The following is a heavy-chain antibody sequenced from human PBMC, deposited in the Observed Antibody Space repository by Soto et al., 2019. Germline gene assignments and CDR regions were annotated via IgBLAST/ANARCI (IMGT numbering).Heavy chain of an antibody. J-gene: IGHJ4*02. D-gene: IGHD6-6*01. CDR2: IFWNDDK. V-gene: IGHV2-5*01. Sequence: QITLKESGPTLVKPTQTLTLTCTFSGFSLSASGVGGAWIRQPPGKALEWLALIFWNDDKFYTSSLRNKLTITKDTSKNQVILTLTNMEPEDAATYYCANIVIGPAAPPIGSWGPGTLVTVSS. CDR3: ANIVIGPAAPPIGS. CDR1: GFSLSASGVG.